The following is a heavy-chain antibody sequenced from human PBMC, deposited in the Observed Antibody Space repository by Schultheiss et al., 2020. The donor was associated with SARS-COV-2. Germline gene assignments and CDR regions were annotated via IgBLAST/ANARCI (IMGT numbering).Heavy chain of an antibody. CDR1: GFTFSSYA. D-gene: IGHD3-10*01. CDR2: IWYDGRNK. J-gene: IGHJ6*02. V-gene: IGHV3-30*04. CDR3: ARDVTLVQGLIDYYGMDV. Sequence: GGSLRLSCAASGFTFSSYAMHWVRQAPGKGLEWVAVIWYDGRNKYYADSVKGRFTISRDNSRNTLYLQMNSLKPEDTAVHYCARDVTLVQGLIDYYGMDVWGQGTTVTVSS.